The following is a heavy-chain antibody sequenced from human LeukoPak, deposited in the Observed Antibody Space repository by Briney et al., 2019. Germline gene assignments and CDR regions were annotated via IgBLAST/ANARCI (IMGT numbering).Heavy chain of an antibody. J-gene: IGHJ6*02. D-gene: IGHD3-3*01. CDR3: ARAIRFLEWLLNGMDV. CDR2: IYSGGST. V-gene: IGHV3-53*01. CDR1: GFTVSSNY. Sequence: PGGSLRLSCAASGFTVSSNYMSWVRQAPGKGLEWVSVIYSGGSTYYADSVKGRFTISRDNSKNTLYLQMDSLRAEDTAVYYCARAIRFLEWLLNGMDVWGQGTTVTVSS.